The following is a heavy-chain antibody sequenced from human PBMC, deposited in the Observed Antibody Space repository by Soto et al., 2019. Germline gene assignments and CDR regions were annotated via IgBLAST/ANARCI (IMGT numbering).Heavy chain of an antibody. CDR1: GFTLGSHR. Sequence: DVQLVESGGGLVQPGGSLRVSCAASGFTLGSHRIHWVRQAPGKGLEWVSRIDTDGGGTSYADSVKGRFTISTDNAKNTVYLQMNGLRAEDTAVSYCATVFDLWGQGTLVTVSS. CDR2: IDTDGGGT. CDR3: ATVFDL. V-gene: IGHV3-74*01. J-gene: IGHJ5*02.